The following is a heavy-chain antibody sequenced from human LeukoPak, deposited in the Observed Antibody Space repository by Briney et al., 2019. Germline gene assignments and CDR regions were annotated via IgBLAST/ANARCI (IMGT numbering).Heavy chain of an antibody. Sequence: SVKVSCKASGGTFSSYAISWVQPAPGQGLEWMGRIIPILGIANYAQKFQGRVTITADKSTSTAYMELSSLRSEDTAVYYCARDPHDYGDYVSYWGQGTLVTVSS. J-gene: IGHJ4*02. CDR3: ARDPHDYGDYVSY. CDR1: GGTFSSYA. CDR2: IIPILGIA. D-gene: IGHD4-17*01. V-gene: IGHV1-69*04.